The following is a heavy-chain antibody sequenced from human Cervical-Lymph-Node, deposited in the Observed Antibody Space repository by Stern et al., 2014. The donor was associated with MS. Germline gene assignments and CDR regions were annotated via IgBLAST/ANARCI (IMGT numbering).Heavy chain of an antibody. J-gene: IGHJ4*02. CDR3: AGDRHSSGFDH. CDR2: TNPLFGTT. CDR1: GGTFSNYA. V-gene: IGHV1-69*01. D-gene: IGHD3-22*01. Sequence: VQLVQSGAEVKKPGSSVTVSCKASGGTFSNYAITWFRQAPGRGLEWMGDTNPLFGTTNYAQKFQGRVTMTAHESTATAYMELIGLRSEDTAVYYCAGDRHSSGFDHWGQGTLVTVSS.